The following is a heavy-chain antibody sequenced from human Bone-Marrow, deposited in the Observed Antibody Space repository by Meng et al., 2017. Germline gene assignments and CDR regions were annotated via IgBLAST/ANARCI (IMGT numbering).Heavy chain of an antibody. J-gene: IGHJ4*02. CDR3: ARVGTSGSHPSDY. Sequence: GESLKISCAASGFTFSNAWMSWVRQAPGKGLEWVGRIKSKTDGGTTDYAAPVKGRFTISRDDSKNTLYLQMNSLKTEDTAVYYCARVGTSGSHPSDYWGQGTLVTVSS. D-gene: IGHD1-26*01. CDR1: GFTFSNAW. V-gene: IGHV3-15*01. CDR2: IKSKTDGGTT.